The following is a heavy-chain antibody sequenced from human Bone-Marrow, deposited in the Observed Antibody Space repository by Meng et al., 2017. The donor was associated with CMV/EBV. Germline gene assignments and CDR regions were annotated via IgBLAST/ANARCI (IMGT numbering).Heavy chain of an antibody. CDR3: ARGVRIWSGYRNGWYFAL. D-gene: IGHD3-3*01. J-gene: IGHJ2*01. CDR1: GFTFSGYW. Sequence: GGSLRLSCAASGFTFSGYWMSWVRQAPGKGLEWVANIKQDGSEKYYVDSLKGRFTISRDNAKNSLYLQMNSLRAEDTAVYYCARGVRIWSGYRNGWYFALWGRGHRVTSSS. CDR2: IKQDGSEK. V-gene: IGHV3-7*01.